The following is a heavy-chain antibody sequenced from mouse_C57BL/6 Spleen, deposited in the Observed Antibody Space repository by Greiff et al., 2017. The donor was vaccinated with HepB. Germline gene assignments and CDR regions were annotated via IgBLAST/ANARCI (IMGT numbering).Heavy chain of an antibody. V-gene: IGHV2-6-1*01. CDR3: ARHGSGSSYEYYYAMDY. D-gene: IGHD1-1*01. CDR1: GFSLTSYG. J-gene: IGHJ4*01. CDR2: IWSDGST. Sequence: VQLQESGPGLVAPSQSLSITCTVSGFSLTSYGVHWVRQPPGKGLEWLVVIWSDGSTTYNSALKSRLSLSKDNSKSQVFLKMNSLQTDDTAMYYCARHGSGSSYEYYYAMDYWGQGTSVTVSS.